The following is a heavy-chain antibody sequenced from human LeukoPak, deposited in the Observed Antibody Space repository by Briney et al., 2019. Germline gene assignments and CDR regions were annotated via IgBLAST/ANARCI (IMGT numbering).Heavy chain of an antibody. D-gene: IGHD3-22*01. CDR1: GGSISSGGYS. CDR3: ARERRYYYDSSGYSDAFDI. V-gene: IGHV4-30-2*01. J-gene: IGHJ3*02. CDR2: IYHSGST. Sequence: TLSLTCAVSGGSISSGGYSWSWIRQPPGKGLEWIGYIYHSGSTYYNPSLKSRVTISVDRSKNQFSLKLSSVTAADTAVYYCARERRYYYDSSGYSDAFDIWGQGTMVTVSS.